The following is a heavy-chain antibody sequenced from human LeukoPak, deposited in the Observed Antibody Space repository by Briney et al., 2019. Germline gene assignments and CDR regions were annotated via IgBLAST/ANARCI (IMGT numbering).Heavy chain of an antibody. CDR1: GFTFSNYT. CDR2: IRSSSSYI. D-gene: IGHD1-26*01. V-gene: IGHV3-21*01. CDR3: ARDRGSSHFDP. J-gene: IGHJ5*02. Sequence: GGSLRLSCAASGFTFSNYTMNWVRQAPGKGLEWVSSIRSSSSYIYYADSVKGRPTISRDNAKNSLYLQMNSLRAEGTAVYYCARDRGSSHFDPWGQGTLVTVSS.